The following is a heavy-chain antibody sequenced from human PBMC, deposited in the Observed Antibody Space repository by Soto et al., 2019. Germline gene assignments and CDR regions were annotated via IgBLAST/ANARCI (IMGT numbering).Heavy chain of an antibody. CDR1: GGTFSRRA. CDR3: ARGWGYDSTDYYYAY. J-gene: IGHJ4*02. V-gene: IGHV1-69*01. Sequence: QVQLVQSGAEVRKPGSSVKVSCKASGGTFSRRAISWVRQAPGQGLEWMGGIIPIFGTANHAQKFQGRVTIIADESTSTVYMELSSLRSEDTAIYYCARGWGYDSTDYYYAYWGQGTLVIVSS. D-gene: IGHD3-22*01. CDR2: IIPIFGTA.